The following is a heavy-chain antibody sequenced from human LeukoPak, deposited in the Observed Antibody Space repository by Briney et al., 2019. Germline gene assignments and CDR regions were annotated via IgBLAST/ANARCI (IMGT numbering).Heavy chain of an antibody. Sequence: PSETLSLTCTVSGGSNSSYYWSWVRQPPGKGLGWIGYIYYSGSTNYNPSLKSRVTISVDTSKNQFSLKLSSVTAADTALYYCARGRDGYNYGYEYFQHWGQGTLVTVSS. CDR1: GGSNSSYY. J-gene: IGHJ1*01. CDR3: ARGRDGYNYGYEYFQH. V-gene: IGHV4-59*01. D-gene: IGHD5-24*01. CDR2: IYYSGST.